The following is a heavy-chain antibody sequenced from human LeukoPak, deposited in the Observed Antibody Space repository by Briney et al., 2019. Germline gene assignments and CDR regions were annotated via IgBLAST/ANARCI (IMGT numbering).Heavy chain of an antibody. Sequence: ASVTVSFKASGYTFTSYDINWVRQATGQGLEWMGWMNPNSGNTGYAQKFQGRVTMTRNTSISTAYMELSSLRSEDTAVYYCARGRSYSGSYYYFDYWGQGTLVTVSS. CDR2: MNPNSGNT. D-gene: IGHD1-26*01. CDR3: ARGRSYSGSYYYFDY. CDR1: GYTFTSYD. V-gene: IGHV1-8*01. J-gene: IGHJ4*02.